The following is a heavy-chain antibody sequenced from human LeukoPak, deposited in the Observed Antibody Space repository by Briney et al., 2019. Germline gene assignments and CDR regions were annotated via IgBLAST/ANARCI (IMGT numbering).Heavy chain of an antibody. D-gene: IGHD6-19*01. CDR1: GFTFSSYG. CDR2: IRYDGSNK. Sequence: GGSLRLSCAASGFTFSSYGMHWVRQAPGKGLEWVAFIRYDGSNKYYADSVKGRFTISRDNSKNTLYLQMNSLRAEDTAVYYCAKISCSGWYRGWFDPWGQGTLVTVSS. CDR3: AKISCSGWYRGWFDP. V-gene: IGHV3-30*02. J-gene: IGHJ5*02.